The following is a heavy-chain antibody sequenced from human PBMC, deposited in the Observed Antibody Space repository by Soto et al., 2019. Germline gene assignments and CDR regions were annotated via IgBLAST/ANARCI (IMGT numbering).Heavy chain of an antibody. CDR3: ARWSEPTHRYYYGMDV. D-gene: IGHD1-26*01. V-gene: IGHV1-69*06. CDR1: GGTFSSYA. J-gene: IGHJ6*02. Sequence: GASVKVSCKASGGTFSSYAISWVRQAPGQGLEWMGGIIPIFGTANYAQKFQGRVTITADKSTRTAYMELSSLRSEYTAVYYCARWSEPTHRYYYGMDVWGQGTMVTVSS. CDR2: IIPIFGTA.